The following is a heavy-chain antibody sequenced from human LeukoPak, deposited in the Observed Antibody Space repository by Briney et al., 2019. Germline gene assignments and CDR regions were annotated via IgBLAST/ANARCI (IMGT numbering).Heavy chain of an antibody. Sequence: GASVKVSCKVSGYTLTELSMHWVRQAPGKGVEWVGGFDPEDGETIYAQKFQGRVTMTEDTSTDTAYMELSSLRSEDTAVYYCATDPEGRWHAFDIWGQGTMVTVSS. D-gene: IGHD2-15*01. CDR1: GYTLTELS. V-gene: IGHV1-24*01. CDR2: FDPEDGET. J-gene: IGHJ3*02. CDR3: ATDPEGRWHAFDI.